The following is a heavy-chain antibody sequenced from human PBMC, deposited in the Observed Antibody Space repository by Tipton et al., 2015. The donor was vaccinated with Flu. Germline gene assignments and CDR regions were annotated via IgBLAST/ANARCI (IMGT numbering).Heavy chain of an antibody. Sequence: LRLSCTVSGGSINSTIHYWSWIRQDPGKGLEWIGYIDYSGNTYYTPSLKSRLTMSVDTSKNQFSLKLRSVTAADTAVYYCAREGVAPYVLDVWGQGTTVTVSS. CDR3: AREGVAPYVLDV. D-gene: IGHD2-8*01. CDR1: GGSINSTIHY. V-gene: IGHV4-31*03. CDR2: IDYSGNT. J-gene: IGHJ6*02.